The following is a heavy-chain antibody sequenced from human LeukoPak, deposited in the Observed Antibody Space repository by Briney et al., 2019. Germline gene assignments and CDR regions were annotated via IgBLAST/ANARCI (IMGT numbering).Heavy chain of an antibody. J-gene: IGHJ6*02. CDR2: INHSGST. V-gene: IGHV4-34*01. CDR1: GGSISSYY. D-gene: IGHD3-16*01. Sequence: SETLSLTCTVSGGSISSYYWSWIRQPPGKGLEWIGEINHSGSTNCNPSLKSRVTISVDTSKNQFSLKLSSVTAADTAVYYCARVWSYYYYGMDVWGQGTTVTVSS. CDR3: ARVWSYYYYGMDV.